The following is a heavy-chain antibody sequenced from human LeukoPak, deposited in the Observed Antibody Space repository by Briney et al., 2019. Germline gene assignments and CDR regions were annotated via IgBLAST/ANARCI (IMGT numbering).Heavy chain of an antibody. D-gene: IGHD6-13*01. J-gene: IGHJ4*02. Sequence: GGSLRLSCAASGFTFSSYWMHWVRQAPGKGLVWVSRINSDGSSISYAGSVKGRFTISRDDAKNTLYLQMNSLRAEDTAVYYCASIRWYGVDYWGQGTLVTVSS. CDR1: GFTFSSYW. V-gene: IGHV3-74*01. CDR2: INSDGSSI. CDR3: ASIRWYGVDY.